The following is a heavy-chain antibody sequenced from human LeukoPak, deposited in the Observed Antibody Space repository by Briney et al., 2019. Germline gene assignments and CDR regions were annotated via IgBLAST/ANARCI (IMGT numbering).Heavy chain of an antibody. CDR3: ATGRSIRYFDY. Sequence: PSETLSLTCTVSGVSIFSSYWNWVRQPPGKGLEWIGYVHYSGSTNYNPSLKSRVTISVDTSTSQFSLKLSSATAADTAVYYCATGRSIRYFDYWGQGTLLTVSS. D-gene: IGHD3-9*01. V-gene: IGHV4-59*12. J-gene: IGHJ4*02. CDR1: GVSIFSSY. CDR2: VHYSGST.